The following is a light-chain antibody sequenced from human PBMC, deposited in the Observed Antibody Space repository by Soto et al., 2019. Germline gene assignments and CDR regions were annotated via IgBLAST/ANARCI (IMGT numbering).Light chain of an antibody. CDR1: QSISSW. CDR2: DAS. CDR3: QQYNPYSWT. J-gene: IGKJ1*01. Sequence: DIQMTQSPSTLSASVGDRVTITCRASQSISSWLAWYQQKPGKAPNLLIYDASSLESEVPSRFSGSGSGTEFTLTISGLQPDDFATYYCQQYNPYSWTFGPGTKVEIK. V-gene: IGKV1-5*01.